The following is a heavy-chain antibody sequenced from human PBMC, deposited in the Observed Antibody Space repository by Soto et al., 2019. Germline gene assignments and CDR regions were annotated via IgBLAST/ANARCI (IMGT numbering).Heavy chain of an antibody. V-gene: IGHV4-61*01. Sequence: SETLSLTCTVSGGSVSSGSYYWSWIRQPPGKGLEWIGYIYYSGSTNYNPSLKSRVTISVDTSKNQFSLKLSSVTAADTAVYYCARVGSLGYYCDNIELMDVWSQGTTDTVSS. CDR1: GGSVSSGSYY. D-gene: IGHD3-22*01. CDR3: ARVGSLGYYCDNIELMDV. J-gene: IGHJ6*02. CDR2: IYYSGST.